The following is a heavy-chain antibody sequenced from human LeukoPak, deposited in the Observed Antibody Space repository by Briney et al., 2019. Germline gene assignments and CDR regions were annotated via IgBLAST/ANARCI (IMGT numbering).Heavy chain of an antibody. V-gene: IGHV4-38-2*02. CDR3: ARARGYSYGALDY. Sequence: SETLSLTCTVSGYSISSGYYWGWIRQPPGKGLEWIGSIYHSGSTYYNPSLKSRVTISVDTSKNQFSLKLSSVTAADTAVYYCARARGYSYGALDYWGQGTLVTVSS. J-gene: IGHJ4*02. CDR1: GYSISSGYY. CDR2: IYHSGST. D-gene: IGHD5-18*01.